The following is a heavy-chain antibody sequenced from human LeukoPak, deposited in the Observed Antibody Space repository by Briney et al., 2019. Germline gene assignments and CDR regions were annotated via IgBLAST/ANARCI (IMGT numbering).Heavy chain of an antibody. CDR1: GVSISSYS. V-gene: IGHV4-59*08. CDR2: IYYSGST. J-gene: IGHJ4*02. CDR3: ARHDGRGGDGKRIAAAGPLGY. Sequence: PSETLSLTCTVSGVSISSYSLSWIRQPPGKGLEWIGYIYYSGSTNYNPSPKSRVSISVDTSTNQCSVKLCSVTAADTAVCYCARHDGRGGDGKRIAAAGPLGYWGRGTLVTVSS. D-gene: IGHD6-13*01.